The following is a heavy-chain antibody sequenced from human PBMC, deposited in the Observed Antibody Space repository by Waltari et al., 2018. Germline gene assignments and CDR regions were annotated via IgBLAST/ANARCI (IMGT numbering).Heavy chain of an antibody. D-gene: IGHD2-2*02. J-gene: IGHJ6*02. V-gene: IGHV4-59*01. Sequence: QVQLQESGPGLVKPSETLSLTCTVSGGSISSYYWSWIRQPPGKGLEGIGYIYYSGSTNNNPSLKSRVTISVDTSKTQFSLKLSSVTAADTAVYYCARAGGAHCSSTSCYSRYYYYGMDVWGQGTTVTVSS. CDR2: IYYSGST. CDR1: GGSISSYY. CDR3: ARAGGAHCSSTSCYSRYYYYGMDV.